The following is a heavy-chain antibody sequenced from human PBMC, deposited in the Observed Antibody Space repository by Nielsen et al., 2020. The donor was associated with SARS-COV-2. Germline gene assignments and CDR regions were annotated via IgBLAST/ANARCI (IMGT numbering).Heavy chain of an antibody. D-gene: IGHD5-12*01. J-gene: IGHJ4*02. Sequence: GGSLRLSCAASGFTFSSYSMNWVRQAPGKGLEWVSSISSSSSYIYYADSVKGRFTISRDNAKNSLYLQMNSLRAEDTAVYYCARDHRGYSGYEYPDYFDYWGQGTPVTVSS. CDR1: GFTFSSYS. V-gene: IGHV3-21*01. CDR3: ARDHRGYSGYEYPDYFDY. CDR2: ISSSSSYI.